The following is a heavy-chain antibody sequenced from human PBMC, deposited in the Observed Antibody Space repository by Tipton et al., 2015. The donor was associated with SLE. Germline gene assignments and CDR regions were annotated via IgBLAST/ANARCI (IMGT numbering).Heavy chain of an antibody. CDR2: INHSGST. J-gene: IGHJ3*02. CDR3: ARESRNYGAFDI. D-gene: IGHD3-16*01. CDR1: GGSFNGYY. Sequence: LSLSCAVYGGSFNGYYWSWIRQPPGKGLEWIGEINHSGSTNYNPSLKSRVTISVDTSKNQFSLKLTSVTAADTAVYYCARESRNYGAFDIWGPGTMVSVSS. V-gene: IGHV4-34*01.